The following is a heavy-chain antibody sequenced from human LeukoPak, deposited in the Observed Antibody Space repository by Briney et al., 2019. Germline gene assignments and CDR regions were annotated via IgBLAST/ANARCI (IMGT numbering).Heavy chain of an antibody. Sequence: ASVKVSRKASGYTFTSYGISWVRQAPGQGLEWMGWISAYNGNTNYAQKLQGRVTMTTDTSTSTAYMELRSLRSDDTAVNYCARMRTTVTSYYFDYWGQGTLVTVSS. CDR2: ISAYNGNT. CDR1: GYTFTSYG. J-gene: IGHJ4*02. V-gene: IGHV1-18*01. CDR3: ARMRTTVTSYYFDY. D-gene: IGHD4-17*01.